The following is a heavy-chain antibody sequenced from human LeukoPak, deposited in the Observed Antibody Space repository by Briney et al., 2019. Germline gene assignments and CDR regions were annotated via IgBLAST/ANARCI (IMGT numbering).Heavy chain of an antibody. J-gene: IGHJ6*04. CDR3: AKDFRGSGSYYTPYYYYYGMDV. Sequence: GGSLRLSCAASGFTFSSYGMHWVRQAPGKGLEWVAVISYDGSNKYYADSVKGRFTISRDNSKNTLYMQMNSLRAEDTAVYYCAKDFRGSGSYYTPYYYYYGMDVWGKGTTVTVSS. CDR1: GFTFSSYG. CDR2: ISYDGSNK. V-gene: IGHV3-30*18. D-gene: IGHD3-10*01.